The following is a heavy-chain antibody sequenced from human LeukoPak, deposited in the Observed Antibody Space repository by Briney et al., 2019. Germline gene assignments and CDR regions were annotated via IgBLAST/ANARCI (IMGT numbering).Heavy chain of an antibody. Sequence: EPLAFTLSVSAASCNSYYWTGIAQSPGKGLEWIGYIYYSGSTNYNPSLKSRVTISIDMSKNQFSLKLRSVTAADTGVYYCARGPTKNYFDYWGQGTLVTVSS. V-gene: IGHV4-59*01. CDR2: IYYSGST. J-gene: IGHJ4*02. CDR3: ARGPTKNYFDY. CDR1: AASCNSYY.